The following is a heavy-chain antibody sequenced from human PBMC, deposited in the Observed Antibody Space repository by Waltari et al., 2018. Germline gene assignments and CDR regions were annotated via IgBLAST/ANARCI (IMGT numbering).Heavy chain of an antibody. Sequence: QVQLVQSGAEVKKPGASVKVSCKASGYTFTRYDINWVRQATGQGLEWMGWMNPNSGNTGYAQKFQGRVTITRNTSISTAYMELSSLRSEDTAVYYCARGRRTMVQGVMGSHYYYMDVWGKGTTVTVSS. D-gene: IGHD3-10*01. J-gene: IGHJ6*03. CDR3: ARGRRTMVQGVMGSHYYYMDV. CDR2: MNPNSGNT. V-gene: IGHV1-8*03. CDR1: GYTFTRYD.